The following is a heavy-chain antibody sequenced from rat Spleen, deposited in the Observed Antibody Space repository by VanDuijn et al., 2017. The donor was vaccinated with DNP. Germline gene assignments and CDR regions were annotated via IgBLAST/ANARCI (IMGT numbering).Heavy chain of an antibody. Sequence: EVQLVESGGGLVQPGRSLKLSCVASGFTFSDFNMAWVRQAPKKGLEWVATISPSGDNTHYQHSVKGRFTISRDNAKSTLYLQMDSLRSEDTATYYCATIAPISTDFDYWGQGVMVTVSS. CDR3: ATIAPISTDFDY. J-gene: IGHJ2*01. D-gene: IGHD1-2*01. CDR2: ISPSGDNT. CDR1: GFTFSDFN. V-gene: IGHV5-25*01.